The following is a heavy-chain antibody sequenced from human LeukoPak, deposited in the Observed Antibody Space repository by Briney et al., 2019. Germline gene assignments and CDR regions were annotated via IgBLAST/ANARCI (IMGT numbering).Heavy chain of an antibody. Sequence: SETLSLTCTVSGGSISSSSSFWGWIGHPPWKGLEWIATVYYSGTTYYNPSLKSRVTISVDTSQNQFSLKLRSVTAADTAVYYWARHPQHCDGVNCLPPVYWGQGALVTVSS. CDR1: GGSISSSSSF. D-gene: IGHD2-21*01. CDR3: ARHPQHCDGVNCLPPVY. V-gene: IGHV4-39*01. J-gene: IGHJ4*02. CDR2: VYYSGTT.